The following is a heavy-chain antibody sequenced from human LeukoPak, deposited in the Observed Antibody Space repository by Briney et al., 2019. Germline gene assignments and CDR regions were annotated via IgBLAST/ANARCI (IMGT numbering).Heavy chain of an antibody. CDR3: AREEPYYYGSGSRIDY. Sequence: GGSLRLSCAASGFTFSSYSMNWVRQAPGKGLEWVSSISSSSSYIYYPDSAKGRFTISRDNAKNSLYLQMNSLRAEDTAVYYCAREEPYYYGSGSRIDYWGQRTLVTVSS. CDR2: ISSSSSYI. D-gene: IGHD3-10*01. J-gene: IGHJ4*02. CDR1: GFTFSSYS. V-gene: IGHV3-21*01.